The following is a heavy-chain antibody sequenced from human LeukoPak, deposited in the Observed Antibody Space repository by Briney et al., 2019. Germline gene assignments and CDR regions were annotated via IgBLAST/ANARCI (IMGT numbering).Heavy chain of an antibody. J-gene: IGHJ6*02. D-gene: IGHD2-15*01. V-gene: IGHV3-9*01. CDR1: GFTFNDYA. CDR3: AKAVKVADYYYGMDA. Sequence: GGSLRLSCAASGFTFNDYAVHWVRQAPGKGLGGGSGINLSSGNIGYADSVKGRFTISRDNAKNSLHLQMNSLRDEDTALYYCAKAVKVADYYYGMDAWGLGTAVTVS. CDR2: INLSSGNI.